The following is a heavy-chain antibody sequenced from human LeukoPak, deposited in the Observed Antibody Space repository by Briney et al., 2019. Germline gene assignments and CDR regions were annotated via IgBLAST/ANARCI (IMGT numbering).Heavy chain of an antibody. V-gene: IGHV3-74*01. CDR1: GFSFSVFW. D-gene: IGHD3-3*02. Sequence: GGSLRLSCAASGFSFSVFWMHWVRQVPGKGPVWVSRIKTDGSITDYADSVKGRFTISRDNAKNTLYLQMNSLRAEDTAVYYCARGASTHFYYMDVWGKGTTVTVSS. J-gene: IGHJ6*03. CDR2: IKTDGSIT. CDR3: ARGASTHFYYMDV.